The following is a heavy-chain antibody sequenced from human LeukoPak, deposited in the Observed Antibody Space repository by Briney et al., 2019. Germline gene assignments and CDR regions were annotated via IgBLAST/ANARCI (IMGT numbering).Heavy chain of an antibody. V-gene: IGHV3-21*01. Sequence: SGRSLRLSCAASGFTFTTYGMHWVRQAPGKGLEWVSSISSSSSYIYYADSVKGRFTISRDNAKNSLYLQMNSLRAEDTAVYYCARDLSAYDSLNWFDPWGQGTLVTVSS. CDR3: ARDLSAYDSLNWFDP. J-gene: IGHJ5*02. D-gene: IGHD3-22*01. CDR1: GFTFTTYG. CDR2: ISSSSSYI.